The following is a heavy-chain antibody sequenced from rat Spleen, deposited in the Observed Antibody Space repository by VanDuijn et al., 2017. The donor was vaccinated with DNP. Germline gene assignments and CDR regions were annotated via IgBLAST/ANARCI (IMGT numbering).Heavy chain of an antibody. V-gene: IGHV3-1*01. CDR2: ISYSGST. Sequence: VQLQESGSGLVKPSQSLSLTCSVIGYSITSNYWGWIRKFPGNKMEYIGHISYSGSTNYNPSLKSRISITRGTSRNHFFLHLNSVTTEETATYYCGSWTSYFGYWGQGIMVTVSS. J-gene: IGHJ2*01. CDR1: GYSITSNY. D-gene: IGHD1-7*01. CDR3: GSWTSYFGY.